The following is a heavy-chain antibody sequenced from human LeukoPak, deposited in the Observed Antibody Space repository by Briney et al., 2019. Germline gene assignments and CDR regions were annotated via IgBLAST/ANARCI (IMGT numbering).Heavy chain of an antibody. D-gene: IGHD5-12*01. CDR3: AVSLYSPGGFDY. CDR2: INSGDST. CDR1: GFTVSSKY. Sequence: QPGGSLRLSCAASGFTVSSKYMIWVRQAPGKGLEWVSVINSGDSTYYADSAKGRFTISRDNSKNTLYLQMNSLRAEDTAVYYCAVSLYSPGGFDYWGQGTLVTVSS. V-gene: IGHV3-53*01. J-gene: IGHJ4*02.